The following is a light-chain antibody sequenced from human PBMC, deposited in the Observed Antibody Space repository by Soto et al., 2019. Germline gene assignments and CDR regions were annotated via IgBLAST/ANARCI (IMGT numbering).Light chain of an antibody. CDR3: QQYGSSPRT. CDR1: QRLSSNY. Sequence: EIVLTQSPGTLSLSPGERATLSCRASQRLSSNYLAWFQQKPGQAPRLLIYGASSRATGIPDRFSGSGSGTDFTLTISRLEPEDFAVYYCQQYGSSPRTFGQGTKVDI. V-gene: IGKV3-20*01. J-gene: IGKJ1*01. CDR2: GAS.